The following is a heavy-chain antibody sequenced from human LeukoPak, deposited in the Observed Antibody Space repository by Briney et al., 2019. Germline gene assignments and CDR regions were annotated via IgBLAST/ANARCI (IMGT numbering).Heavy chain of an antibody. CDR3: ATRYSSSHYYYLDV. CDR1: GYSFTSYG. Sequence: GASVKVSCKASGYSFTSYGMNWVRQAPGQGLEWLGWISTNTGNPTYARGFRGRVVFSMDTSVSTAHVQISRLKAEDTAVYYCATRYSSSHYYYLDVWGEGPTVTVSS. V-gene: IGHV7-4-1*02. J-gene: IGHJ6*03. CDR2: ISTNTGNP. D-gene: IGHD6-13*01.